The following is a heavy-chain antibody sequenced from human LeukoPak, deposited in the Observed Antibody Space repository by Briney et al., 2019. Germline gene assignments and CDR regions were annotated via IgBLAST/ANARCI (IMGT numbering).Heavy chain of an antibody. CDR3: AREKGNGSSSGEPNKPVIFWFDP. V-gene: IGHV4-39*07. Sequence: PSETLSLTCTVSGGSISSSSYYWGWIRQPPGKGLEWIGSIYYSGSTYYNPSLKSRVTISVDTSKNQFSLKLSSVTAADTAVYYCAREKGNGSSSGEPNKPVIFWFDPWGQGTLVTVSS. J-gene: IGHJ5*02. CDR1: GGSISSSSYY. CDR2: IYYSGST. D-gene: IGHD6-6*01.